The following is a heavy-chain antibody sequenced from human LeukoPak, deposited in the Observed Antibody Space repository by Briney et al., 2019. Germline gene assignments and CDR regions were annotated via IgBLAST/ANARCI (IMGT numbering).Heavy chain of an antibody. D-gene: IGHD6-19*01. Sequence: ASVKVSCKASGGTFSTYGISWVRQAPGQGLEWMGWMNPNSGGTKYAQTFQGRVTLTRDTSISTAYLELSSLTSDDTAVYFCARQGSNSSGWYPVDDWGQGTLVTVSS. J-gene: IGHJ4*02. CDR2: MNPNSGGT. CDR3: ARQGSNSSGWYPVDD. CDR1: GGTFSTYG. V-gene: IGHV1-2*02.